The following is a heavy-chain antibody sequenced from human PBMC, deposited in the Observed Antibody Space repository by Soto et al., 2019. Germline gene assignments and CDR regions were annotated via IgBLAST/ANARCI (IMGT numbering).Heavy chain of an antibody. Sequence: PGGSLRLSCAASGFTFSSYSMNWVRQAPGKGLEWVSSISSSSSYIYYADSVKGRFTISRDNAKNSLYLQMNSLRAEDTAVYYCATIKLGSNRLDYWGQGTLVTVSS. CDR1: GFTFSSYS. V-gene: IGHV3-21*04. J-gene: IGHJ4*02. CDR3: ATIKLGSNRLDY. D-gene: IGHD3-10*01. CDR2: ISSSSSYI.